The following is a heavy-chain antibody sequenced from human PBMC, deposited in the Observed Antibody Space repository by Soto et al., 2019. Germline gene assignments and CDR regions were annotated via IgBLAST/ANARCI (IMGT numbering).Heavy chain of an antibody. D-gene: IGHD3-22*01. J-gene: IGHJ4*02. Sequence: VGSLRLCCAVSGFTLSDHYIDWVRQAPGKGLEWVGRSRDKPQGYSTAYAASVKGRFTTSRDESHNSAFLQMNSLKTEDTAVYYCVRATYFSDSSGYTRCLDFWGQGTLVTVSS. CDR3: VRATYFSDSSGYTRCLDF. CDR2: SRDKPQGYST. V-gene: IGHV3-72*01. CDR1: GFTLSDHY.